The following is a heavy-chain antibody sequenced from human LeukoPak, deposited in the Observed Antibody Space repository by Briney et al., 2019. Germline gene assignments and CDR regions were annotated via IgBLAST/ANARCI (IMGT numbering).Heavy chain of an antibody. CDR1: GGSFSSSSYY. CDR2: MYYSGST. Sequence: SETLSLTCTVSGGSFSSSSYYWGWIRQPPGKGLEWIGSMYYSGSTYYNPSLKSRVTISVHTAKNQFSLKLSSVTAADTAVYYCARSHPTPTIFGVVIMAWGVPHVDYSGQGT. CDR3: ARSHPTPTIFGVVIMAWGVPHVDY. J-gene: IGHJ4*02. V-gene: IGHV4-39*01. D-gene: IGHD3-3*01.